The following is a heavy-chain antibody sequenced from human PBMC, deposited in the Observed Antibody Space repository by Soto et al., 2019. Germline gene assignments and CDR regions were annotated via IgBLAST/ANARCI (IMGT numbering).Heavy chain of an antibody. J-gene: IGHJ6*02. CDR3: TRVGEKSSSWYFAYYYYGMDV. Sequence: QAGGALRLSCTASGFTFGDYAMSWFRQAPGKGLEWVGFIRSKAYGGTTEYAASVKGRFTISRDDSKSIAYLQMNSLKTEDTAVYYCTRVGEKSSSWYFAYYYYGMDVWGQGTTVNVSS. D-gene: IGHD6-13*01. V-gene: IGHV3-49*03. CDR2: IRSKAYGGTT. CDR1: GFTFGDYA.